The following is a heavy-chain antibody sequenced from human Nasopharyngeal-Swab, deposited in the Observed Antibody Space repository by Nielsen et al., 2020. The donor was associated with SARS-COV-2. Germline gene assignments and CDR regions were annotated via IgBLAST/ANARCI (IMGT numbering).Heavy chain of an antibody. CDR3: ARGFGSGRH. D-gene: IGHD3-10*01. CDR2: ISHTGSDI. V-gene: IGHV3-21*01. Sequence: GRSLRLSCVGSGFIFSTYNLNWVRQAPGKGLEWVSSISHTGSDIYYADSVEGRFTISRDNAKNSVYLQMNSLRAEDTAVYYCARGFGSGRHWGQGTLVTVSS. CDR1: GFIFSTYN. J-gene: IGHJ4*02.